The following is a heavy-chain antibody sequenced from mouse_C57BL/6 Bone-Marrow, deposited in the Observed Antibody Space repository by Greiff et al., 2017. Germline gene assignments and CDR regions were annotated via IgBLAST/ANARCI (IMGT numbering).Heavy chain of an antibody. J-gene: IGHJ3*01. CDR1: GYAFTNYL. D-gene: IGHD4-1*01. V-gene: IGHV1-54*01. CDR2: INPGSGGT. CDR3: ARSKNWDSWFAY. Sequence: QVQLQQSGAELVRPGTSVKVSCKASGYAFTNYLIAWVKQRPGQGLEWIGVINPGSGGTNYNEKFKGKATLTADKSSSTAYLQLSSLTSEASAVYFCARSKNWDSWFAYWGQGTLVTVSA.